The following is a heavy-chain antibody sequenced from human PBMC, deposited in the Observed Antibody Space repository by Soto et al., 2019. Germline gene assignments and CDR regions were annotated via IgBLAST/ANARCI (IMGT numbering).Heavy chain of an antibody. CDR2: INHSGST. CDR3: ASHYRRRGWEWATEPLFDY. D-gene: IGHD6-19*01. Sequence: PSETLSLTCAVYGGSFSGYYWNWIRQPPGKGLEWIGEINHSGSTNYNPSLKSRVTISVDTSKNQFSLKLSSVTAADTAVYYCASHYRRRGWEWATEPLFDYWGQGTLVTVSS. J-gene: IGHJ4*02. CDR1: GGSFSGYY. V-gene: IGHV4-34*01.